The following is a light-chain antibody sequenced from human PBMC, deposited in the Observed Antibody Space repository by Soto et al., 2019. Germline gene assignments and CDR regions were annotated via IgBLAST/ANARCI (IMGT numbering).Light chain of an antibody. Sequence: EIVMTQSPATLSVSPGERATLSCRASQSVSSNLGWYQQKPGQAPRLLIYGASTRATGIPARFSGSGSGTEFTLTISSLQSEDFAVYYCQHYNNWPPITFGQGTRLEIK. CDR2: GAS. CDR3: QHYNNWPPIT. V-gene: IGKV3-15*01. J-gene: IGKJ5*01. CDR1: QSVSSN.